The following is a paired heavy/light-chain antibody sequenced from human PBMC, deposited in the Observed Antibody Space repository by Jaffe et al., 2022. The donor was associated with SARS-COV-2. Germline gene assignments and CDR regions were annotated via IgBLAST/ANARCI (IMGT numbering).Heavy chain of an antibody. J-gene: IGHJ4*02. CDR2: IYTIGST. D-gene: IGHD4-17*01. Sequence: EVQLVESGGGLVQPGGSLRLSCAASGFTVKNHYMTWVRQAPGKGLEWVSVIYTIGSTKYADSVKGRFTISRDTSKNTLYLQMDRLRADDTAVYYCVRDKADGDNGWDYWGQGTLVTVSS. CDR3: VRDKADGDNGWDY. CDR1: GFTVKNHY. V-gene: IGHV3-53*01.
Light chain of an antibody. J-gene: IGKJ5*01. V-gene: IGKV4-1*01. CDR1: QTILYSSNSKEY. CDR3: QQYYVTPFT. CDR2: WAS. Sequence: DIVMTQSPDSLAVSLGERATINCKSSQTILYSSNSKEYLAWYQQKPGQPPKLLIYWASTRDSGVPDRFSGSGSGTDFTLTISSLQAEDVAVYYCQQYYVTPFTFGQGTRLEIK.